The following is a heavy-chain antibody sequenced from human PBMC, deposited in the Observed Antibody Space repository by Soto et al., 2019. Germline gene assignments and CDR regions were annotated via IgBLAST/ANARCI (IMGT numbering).Heavy chain of an antibody. Sequence: EVQLVESGGGLVKPGGSLRLSCISSGFTFRTYTMNWVRQAPGKGLEWVSGNRGFSPYTFYAESVKGRFTISRDNAKNSLYLQMNSLRAEDTAVYYCARDRGYDAHDYYYNAMDVWGQGTTVTVSS. CDR3: ARDRGYDAHDYYYNAMDV. CDR2: NRGFSPYT. D-gene: IGHD2-15*01. J-gene: IGHJ6*02. V-gene: IGHV3-21*01. CDR1: GFTFRTYT.